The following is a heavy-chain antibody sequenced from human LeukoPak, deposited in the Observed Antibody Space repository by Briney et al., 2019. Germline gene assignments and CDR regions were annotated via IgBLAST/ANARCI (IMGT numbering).Heavy chain of an antibody. Sequence: PGGSLRLSCAASRFTFSSYAMSWLRHAPGKGLEWVSGVTTNGNNTNYADSVKGRFTISRDNSKNTLYLQMNSLRADDTAVYYCAKGGGRAVAGNFDYWGQGTLVTVSS. V-gene: IGHV3-23*01. J-gene: IGHJ4*02. CDR3: AKGGGRAVAGNFDY. CDR2: VTTNGNNT. D-gene: IGHD6-19*01. CDR1: RFTFSSYA.